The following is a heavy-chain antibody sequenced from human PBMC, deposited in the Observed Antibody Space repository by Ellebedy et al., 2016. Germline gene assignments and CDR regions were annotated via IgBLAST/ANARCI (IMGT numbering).Heavy chain of an antibody. CDR3: GRESASSGTDY. CDR2: IRGRSLTT. J-gene: IGHJ4*02. D-gene: IGHD6-13*01. Sequence: GGSLRLXXKASGFTFANFAMSWVRQAPGKGLEWLSAIRGRSLTTFYAESVKGRFSTSRDNSNNSVYLEMTSLTVDDTAVYYCGRESASSGTDYWGQGTPVSVSS. CDR1: GFTFANFA. V-gene: IGHV3-23*01.